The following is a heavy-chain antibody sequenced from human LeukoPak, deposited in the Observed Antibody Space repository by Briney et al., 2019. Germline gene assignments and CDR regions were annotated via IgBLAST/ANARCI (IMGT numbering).Heavy chain of an antibody. CDR1: GDSISSSSYY. D-gene: IGHD6-19*01. CDR3: ARQSVRSGCHDY. Sequence: SETLSLTCTVSGDSISSSSYYWGWIRQPPGKGLEWIGSIYYSGGTYYNPSLKSRVTISEDTSKNQFSLKLSSVTAADTAVYYCARQSVRSGCHDYWGQGTLVTVSS. J-gene: IGHJ4*02. V-gene: IGHV4-39*01. CDR2: IYYSGGT.